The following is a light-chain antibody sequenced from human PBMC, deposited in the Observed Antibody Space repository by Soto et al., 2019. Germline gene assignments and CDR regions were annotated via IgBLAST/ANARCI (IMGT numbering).Light chain of an antibody. J-gene: IGKJ5*01. Sequence: DIQMTQSPSSLSASVGDRVTITCRASQSISSYLNWYQQKPGKAPKLLIYAASSLQSGVPSRFSGSGSSTDFTLTNSSLQPEDFATYYCQQSYSTPPTFGQGTRLEIK. CDR1: QSISSY. CDR2: AAS. CDR3: QQSYSTPPT. V-gene: IGKV1-39*01.